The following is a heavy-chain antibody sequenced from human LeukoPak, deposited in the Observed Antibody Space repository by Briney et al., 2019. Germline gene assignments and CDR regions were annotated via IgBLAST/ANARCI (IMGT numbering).Heavy chain of an antibody. D-gene: IGHD3-22*01. V-gene: IGHV1-18*01. CDR1: GYTFTSYG. CDR3: ARVEPPYYYDSSGYYGY. J-gene: IGHJ4*02. CDR2: ISAYNGNT. Sequence: ASVKVSCKASGYTFTSYGISWVRQAPGQGLEWMGCISAYNGNTNYAQKLQGRVTMTTDTSTSTAYMELRSLRSDDTAVYYCARVEPPYYYDSSGYYGYWGQGTLVTVSS.